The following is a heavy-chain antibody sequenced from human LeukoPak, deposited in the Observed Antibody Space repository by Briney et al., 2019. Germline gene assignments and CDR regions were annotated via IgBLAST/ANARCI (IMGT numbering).Heavy chain of an antibody. Sequence: GASVKVSCKVSGYTLTELSMHWVRQAPRKGLEWMGGFDPEDGETIYAQKFQGRVTMTEDTSTDTAYMELSSLRSEDTAVYYCATRGSYFPWFDPWGQGTLVTVSS. CDR3: ATRGSYFPWFDP. V-gene: IGHV1-24*01. CDR2: FDPEDGET. J-gene: IGHJ5*02. CDR1: GYTLTELS. D-gene: IGHD3-10*01.